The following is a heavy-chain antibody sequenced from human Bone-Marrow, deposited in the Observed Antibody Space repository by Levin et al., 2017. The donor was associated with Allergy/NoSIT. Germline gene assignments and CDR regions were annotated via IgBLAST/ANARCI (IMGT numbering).Heavy chain of an antibody. D-gene: IGHD3-10*01. CDR1: GGSISSGGYS. Sequence: SQTLSLTCAVSGGSISSGGYSWSWIRQPPGKGLEWIGYIYHSGSTYYNPSLKSRVTISVDRSKNQFSLKLSSVTAADTAVYYCARLLTPFGEGGFDPWGQGTLVTVSS. CDR3: ARLLTPFGEGGFDP. J-gene: IGHJ5*02. CDR2: IYHSGST. V-gene: IGHV4-30-2*01.